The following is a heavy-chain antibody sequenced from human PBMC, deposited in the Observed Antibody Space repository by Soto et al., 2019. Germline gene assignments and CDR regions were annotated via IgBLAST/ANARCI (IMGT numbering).Heavy chain of an antibody. CDR2: VHSTVGT. V-gene: IGHV4-39*01. D-gene: IGHD3-3*01. Sequence: SETLSLTCTVSGGSITSGDYFCDWILHPPGKGLEWIGTVHSTVGTYYSPSLRSRVTISVDTSKNLLSLKMTSASDTDTAVYFCEKREDSSRFGGLDIWGQGTAVTV. J-gene: IGHJ6*02. CDR1: GGSITSGDYF. CDR3: EKREDSSRFGGLDI.